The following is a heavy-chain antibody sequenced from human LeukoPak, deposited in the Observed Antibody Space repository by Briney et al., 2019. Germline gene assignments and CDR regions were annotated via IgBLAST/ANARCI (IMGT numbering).Heavy chain of an antibody. CDR3: ARSHVGDGYSNY. D-gene: IGHD5-24*01. J-gene: IGHJ4*02. CDR1: GYTFNNYY. Sequence: ASVKVSCKASGYTFNNYYMHWVRQAPGQGLEWMGIINPSAGSTSYAQKLQGRVTMTTDTSTSTAYMELRSLRSDDTAVYYCARSHVGDGYSNYWGQGTLVTVSS. CDR2: INPSAGST. V-gene: IGHV1-46*02.